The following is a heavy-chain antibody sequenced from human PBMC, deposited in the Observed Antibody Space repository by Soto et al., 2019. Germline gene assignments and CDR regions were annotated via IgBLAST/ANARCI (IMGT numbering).Heavy chain of an antibody. V-gene: IGHV1-2*02. J-gene: IGHJ5*02. D-gene: IGHD6-6*01. CDR3: ARGRGAARPSWFDP. CDR1: GYTSTGYY. CDR2: INPNSGGT. Sequence: ASVKVSCKASGYTSTGYYMHWVRQAPGQGLEWMGWINPNSGGTNYAQKFQGRVTMTRDASISTAYMELSRLRSDDTAVYYCARGRGAARPSWFDPWGQGTLVTAPQ.